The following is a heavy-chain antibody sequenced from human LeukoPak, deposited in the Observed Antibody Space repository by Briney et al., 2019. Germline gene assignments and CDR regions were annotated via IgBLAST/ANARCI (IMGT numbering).Heavy chain of an antibody. J-gene: IGHJ6*03. CDR3: ARHRYYGVISRRGYMDV. CDR2: INHSGST. D-gene: IGHD4-17*01. CDR1: GGSFNNYY. Sequence: SETLSLTCAVYGGSFNNYYWSWIRQPPGKGLEWIGEINHSGSTNYNPSLKSRVTISVDTSKNQFSLKLSSVTAADTAVYYCARHRYYGVISRRGYMDVWGKGTTVTISS. V-gene: IGHV4-34*01.